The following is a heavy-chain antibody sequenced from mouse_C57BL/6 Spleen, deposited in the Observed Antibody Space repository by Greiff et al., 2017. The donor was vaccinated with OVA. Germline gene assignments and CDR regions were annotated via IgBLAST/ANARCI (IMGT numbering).Heavy chain of an antibody. CDR2: INYDGSST. J-gene: IGHJ1*03. V-gene: IGHV5-16*01. CDR3: AKGGYYGSYFDV. Sequence: EVKLMESEGGLVQPGSSMKLSCTASGFTFSDYYMAWVRQVPEKGLEWVANINYDGSSTYYLDSLKSRFIISRDNAKNILYLQMSSLKSEDTATYYCAKGGYYGSYFDVWGTGTTVTVSS. CDR1: GFTFSDYY. D-gene: IGHD1-1*01.